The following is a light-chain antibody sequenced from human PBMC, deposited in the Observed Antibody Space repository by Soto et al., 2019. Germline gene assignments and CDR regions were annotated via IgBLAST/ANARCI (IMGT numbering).Light chain of an antibody. CDR2: EVS. V-gene: IGLV2-8*01. CDR1: SRDIGGYTY. CDR3: SSYAGSNNFV. J-gene: IGLJ1*01. Sequence: QSALTQPPSASGSPGQSVTISCTGTSRDIGGYTYVSWYQQHPGKAPKVMIYEVSKRPSGVPDRFSGSKSGNTASLTVSGLQAEDEADYYCSSYAGSNNFVFGTGTKVTVL.